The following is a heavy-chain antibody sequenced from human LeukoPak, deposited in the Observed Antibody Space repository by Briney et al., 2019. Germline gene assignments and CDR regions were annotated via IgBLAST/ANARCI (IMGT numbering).Heavy chain of an antibody. V-gene: IGHV3-33*01. D-gene: IGHD6-6*01. Sequence: GGSLRLSCAASGFTFSSYGMHWVRQAPGKGLEWVAVIWYDGSNKYYADSVKGRFTISRDNSKTTLYLQMNSLRAEDTAVYYCARSPGTGEDSPFDYWGQGTLVTVSS. J-gene: IGHJ4*02. CDR3: ARSPGTGEDSPFDY. CDR2: IWYDGSNK. CDR1: GFTFSSYG.